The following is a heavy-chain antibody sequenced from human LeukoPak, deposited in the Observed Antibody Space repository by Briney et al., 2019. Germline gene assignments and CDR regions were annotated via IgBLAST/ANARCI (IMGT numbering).Heavy chain of an antibody. V-gene: IGHV4-59*01. CDR3: AREGYNSNSFDY. CDR2: IYYSGST. CDR1: GGSISSYY. Sequence: KPSETLSLTCTVSGGSISSYYWSWIRQPPGKGLEWIGYIYYSGSTNYNPSLKSRVTMSVDTSKNQFSLKLSSVTAADTAVYYCAREGYNSNSFDYWGQGTLVIVSS. J-gene: IGHJ4*02. D-gene: IGHD6-13*01.